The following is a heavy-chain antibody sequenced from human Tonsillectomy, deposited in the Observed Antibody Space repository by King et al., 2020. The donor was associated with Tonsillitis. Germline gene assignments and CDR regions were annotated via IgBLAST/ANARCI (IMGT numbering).Heavy chain of an antibody. CDR2: IYDSGTT. J-gene: IGHJ3*02. CDR3: AREISTDVDTSMVDAFDI. D-gene: IGHD5-18*01. CDR1: GGSISGDY. Sequence: VQLQESGPGLLKPSETLSLTCTVSGGSISGDYWSWIRQPPGKGLEWIANIYDSGTTNYNPSLKSRVTISIDTSNNQFSLKLSSVTAAATAVYYCAREISTDVDTSMVDAFDIWGQGTMVTVS. V-gene: IGHV4-59*01.